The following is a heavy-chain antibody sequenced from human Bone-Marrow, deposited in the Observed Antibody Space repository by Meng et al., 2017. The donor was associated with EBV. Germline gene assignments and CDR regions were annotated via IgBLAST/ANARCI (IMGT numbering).Heavy chain of an antibody. CDR2: LIPMSGAP. CDR1: GGTFNSDA. Sequence: QVMVVQSWAGVTQPGSLVTVSGWTSGGTFNSDAVSWVRQAPGQGPEWMGGLIPMSGAPHYAQKFQGRVTITADESTSTHYMDLSNLRSDDTAMYYCASESGRGFTPDYWGQGTLVTVSS. D-gene: IGHD3-10*01. V-gene: IGHV1-69*01. CDR3: ASESGRGFTPDY. J-gene: IGHJ4*02.